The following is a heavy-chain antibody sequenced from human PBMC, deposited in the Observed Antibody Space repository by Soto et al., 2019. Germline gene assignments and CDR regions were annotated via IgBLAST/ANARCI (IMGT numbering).Heavy chain of an antibody. D-gene: IGHD1-1*01. CDR3: ARLRIGTNSYKGFDV. CDR1: GAALNRGNYY. J-gene: IGHJ5*02. CDR2: IYVTGPV. Sequence: SATLYLTCSVSGAALNRGNYYWSWIRQVPGKGHEWIGHIYVTGPVEYNPSLRDRNTISQDTSESQYPLNPRLVTPAHTAGHYCARLRIGTNSYKGFDVWGQGTLVTVSS. V-gene: IGHV4-31*03.